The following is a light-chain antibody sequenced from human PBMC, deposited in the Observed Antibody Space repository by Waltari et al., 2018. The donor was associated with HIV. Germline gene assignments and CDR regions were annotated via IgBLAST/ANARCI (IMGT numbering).Light chain of an antibody. CDR2: EVS. V-gene: IGLV2-14*01. CDR1: TSDIGNYNY. Sequence: QSALTQPASVSGSPGQSITISCTGTTSDIGNYNYVSWYQHHPGRNPTLIIYEVSNRPPGGSNRFSGSKSGNTASLTVSGLHAEDEGDYYCSSYSSSTSPYVFGTGTKVTVV. J-gene: IGLJ1*01. CDR3: SSYSSSTSPYV.